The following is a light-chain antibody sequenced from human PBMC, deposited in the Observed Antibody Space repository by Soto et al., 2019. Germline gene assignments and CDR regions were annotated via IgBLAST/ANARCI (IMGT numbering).Light chain of an antibody. CDR2: AAS. Sequence: DIQMTQAPSSLSASVGDIVTITCRASQSINNYLHWFQQKPGKAPKLLIYAASTLQGGVPSRFSGSGSGTDFTLTISSLHPEDFATYFCQKSYNTPRKFGQGAKVDIK. CDR1: QSINNY. CDR3: QKSYNTPRK. J-gene: IGKJ1*01. V-gene: IGKV1-39*01.